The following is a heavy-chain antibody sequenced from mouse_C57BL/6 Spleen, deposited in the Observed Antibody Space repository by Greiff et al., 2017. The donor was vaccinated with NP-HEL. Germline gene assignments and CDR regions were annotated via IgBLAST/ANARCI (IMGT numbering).Heavy chain of an antibody. D-gene: IGHD6-1*01. CDR2: IWSGGST. V-gene: IGHV2-2*01. CDR1: GFSLTSYG. Sequence: VQLQESGPGLVQPSQSLSITCTVSGFSLTSYGVHWVRQSPGKGLEWLGVIWSGGSTDYNAAFISRLSISKDNSKSQVFFKMNSLQADETAIYYCASLPTVYYAMDYWGQGTSVTVSS. CDR3: ASLPTVYYAMDY. J-gene: IGHJ4*01.